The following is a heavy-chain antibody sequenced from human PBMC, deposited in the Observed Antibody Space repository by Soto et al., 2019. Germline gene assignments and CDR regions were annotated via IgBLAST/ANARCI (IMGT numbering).Heavy chain of an antibody. CDR3: VSGGVTTDY. Sequence: GGSPRLSCAASGFTFSSYAMHWVRQAPGKGLEWVAVISYDGSNKYYADSVRGRFTISRDNSKNTLYLQMNSLRAEDTAVYYCVSGGVTTDYWGQGTLVTVSS. D-gene: IGHD4-17*01. CDR2: ISYDGSNK. J-gene: IGHJ4*02. CDR1: GFTFSSYA. V-gene: IGHV3-30-3*01.